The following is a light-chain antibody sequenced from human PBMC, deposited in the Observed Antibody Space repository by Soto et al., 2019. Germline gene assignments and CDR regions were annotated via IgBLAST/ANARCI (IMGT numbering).Light chain of an antibody. J-gene: IGLJ1*01. CDR1: SRDVGGYNY. CDR2: EVS. V-gene: IGLV2-8*01. Sequence: QSVVTQPPSASGSPGQSVTISCTGTSRDVGGYNYVSWYQQHPGKAPKVIIYEVSKRPSGVPDRFSGSKSGSAASLTVSGLQAEDEADYYCSSYAVTNIFVFGTGTKVTAL. CDR3: SSYAVTNIFV.